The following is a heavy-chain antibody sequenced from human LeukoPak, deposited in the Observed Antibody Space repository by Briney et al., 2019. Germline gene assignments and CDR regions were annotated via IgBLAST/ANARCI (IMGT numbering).Heavy chain of an antibody. J-gene: IGHJ5*02. V-gene: IGHV4-39*07. CDR1: GGSISSSSYC. Sequence: SETLSLTCTVSGGSISSSSYCWGWIRQPPGKGLEWIGSIYYSGSTYYNPSLKSRITISVDTSKNQFSLKPSSVTAADTAVYYCARDGAKLWFGELRNPEDNWFDPWGQGTLVTVSS. CDR3: ARDGAKLWFGELRNPEDNWFDP. CDR2: IYYSGST. D-gene: IGHD3-10*01.